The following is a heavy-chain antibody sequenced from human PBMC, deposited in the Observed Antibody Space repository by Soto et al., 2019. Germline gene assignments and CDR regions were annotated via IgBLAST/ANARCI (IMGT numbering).Heavy chain of an antibody. CDR3: TKDGNDYSDYYYYGMDV. CDR2: ISYDGSNI. V-gene: IGHV3-30*18. J-gene: IGHJ6*02. D-gene: IGHD4-4*01. CDR1: GFTFASYG. Sequence: GGSLRLSCAASGFTFASYGIHWVRQAPGKGLEWVAVISYDGSNIYYAASVKGRFTISRDESKKTVYLQMNSLRPEDTALYYCTKDGNDYSDYYYYGMDVWGQGTTVTVSS.